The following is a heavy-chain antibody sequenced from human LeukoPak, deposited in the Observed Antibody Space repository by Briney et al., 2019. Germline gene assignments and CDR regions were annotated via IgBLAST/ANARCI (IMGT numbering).Heavy chain of an antibody. CDR1: GGSISSSSYY. CDR3: GYCYDSSGISV. V-gene: IGHV4-39*01. CDR2: IYYSGST. D-gene: IGHD3-22*01. Sequence: PSETLSLTRTVCGGSISSSSYYWGWIRQPPGKGLEWIRSIYYSGSTYYNPSLKSRVTISVDTSKNQFSLKLGSVTAADTAVYYCGYCYDSSGISVWGQGTLVTVSS. J-gene: IGHJ4*02.